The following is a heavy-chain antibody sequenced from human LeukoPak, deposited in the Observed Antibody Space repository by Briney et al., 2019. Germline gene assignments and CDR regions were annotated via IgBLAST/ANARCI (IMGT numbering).Heavy chain of an antibody. CDR2: IYYSGST. Sequence: PSETLSLTCSVSGGSMNSYYWSWIRQPPGKGLEWIGYIYYSGSTNYNPSLKSRVTISVDTSKNQFSLKLSSVTAADTAVYYCAGDPFVEMATARPPWGQGTLVTVSS. J-gene: IGHJ5*02. V-gene: IGHV4-59*08. CDR3: AGDPFVEMATARPP. CDR1: GGSMNSYY. D-gene: IGHD5-24*01.